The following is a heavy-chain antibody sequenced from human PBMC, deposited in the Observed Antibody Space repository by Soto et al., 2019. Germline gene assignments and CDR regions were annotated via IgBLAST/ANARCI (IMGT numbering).Heavy chain of an antibody. D-gene: IGHD6-13*01. Sequence: PGESLKISCKGSGYSLTSYWIGWVRQMPGKGLEWMGIIYPGDSDTRYSPSFQGQVTISADKSISTAYLQWSSLKASDTAMYYCARSKAAAGFSYSDAFDIWGQGTMVTVSS. J-gene: IGHJ3*02. CDR3: ARSKAAAGFSYSDAFDI. V-gene: IGHV5-51*01. CDR1: GYSLTSYW. CDR2: IYPGDSDT.